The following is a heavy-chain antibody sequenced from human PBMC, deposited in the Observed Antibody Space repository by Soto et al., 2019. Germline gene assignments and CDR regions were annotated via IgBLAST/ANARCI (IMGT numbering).Heavy chain of an antibody. D-gene: IGHD3-9*01. J-gene: IGHJ6*02. CDR2: INPNSGGT. CDR1: GYTFTGYY. Sequence: VASVKVSCKASGYTFTGYYMHWVRQAPGQGLEWMGWINPNSGGTNCAQKFQGRVTMTRDTSISTAYMELGRLRSDDTAVYYCARDLRRGVLRYFDWSPRDYYYYGMDVWGQGTTVTVSS. V-gene: IGHV1-2*02. CDR3: ARDLRRGVLRYFDWSPRDYYYYGMDV.